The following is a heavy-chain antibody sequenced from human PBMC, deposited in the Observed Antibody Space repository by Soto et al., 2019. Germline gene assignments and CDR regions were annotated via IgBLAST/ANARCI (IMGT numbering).Heavy chain of an antibody. CDR1: GYTFTSYY. CDR2: INPSGGST. D-gene: IGHD6-19*01. Sequence: ASVKVSFKASGYTFTSYYMHWVRQAPGQGLEWMGIINPSGGSTSYAQKFQGRVTMTRDTSTSTVYMELSSLRSEDTAVYYCARDAAAEGRGLAVDDYWGQGTLVTVSS. V-gene: IGHV1-46*01. J-gene: IGHJ4*02. CDR3: ARDAAAEGRGLAVDDY.